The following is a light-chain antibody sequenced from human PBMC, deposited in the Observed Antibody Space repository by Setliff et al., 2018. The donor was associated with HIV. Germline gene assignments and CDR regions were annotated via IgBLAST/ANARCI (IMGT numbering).Light chain of an antibody. V-gene: IGLV2-14*01. Sequence: QSALTQPASVSGSPGQSITISCTGADSDVGGYHYVSWYQQHPGKAPKLMIYEVSNRPSGVSNRFSGSKSGNTASLTISGLQTEDEADYYCRSYTSSSTRVFGTGTKVTVL. J-gene: IGLJ1*01. CDR3: RSYTSSSTRV. CDR2: EVS. CDR1: DSDVGGYHY.